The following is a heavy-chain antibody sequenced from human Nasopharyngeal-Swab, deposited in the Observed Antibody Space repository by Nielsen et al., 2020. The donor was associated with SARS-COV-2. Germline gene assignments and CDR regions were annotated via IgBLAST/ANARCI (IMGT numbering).Heavy chain of an antibody. CDR1: GFSFSTYN. Sequence: GGSLRLSCAASGFSFSTYNMNWVRQAPGKGLEWVSSISTTNGSIDYADSVRGRFTISIDNAKNSLFLQMNNLRAEDTAVYYCARGSVYHTLLYWGQGTLVTVS. V-gene: IGHV3-21*01. CDR2: ISTTNGSI. J-gene: IGHJ4*02. D-gene: IGHD3-3*01. CDR3: ARGSVYHTLLY.